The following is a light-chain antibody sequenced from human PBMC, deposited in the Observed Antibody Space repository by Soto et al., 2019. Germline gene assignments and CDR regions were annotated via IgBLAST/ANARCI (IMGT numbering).Light chain of an antibody. CDR1: SSDVGSYNR. CDR2: DVS. J-gene: IGLJ1*01. Sequence: QSALTQPPSVSGSPGQSVTISCTGTSSDVGSYNRVAWYQQPPGTAPKLMIYDVSNRPSGVPHRFSGSKSGNTASLTISGLQAEDEDDYYCNSYTSSGTYVFGTGTKLTVL. CDR3: NSYTSSGTYV. V-gene: IGLV2-18*02.